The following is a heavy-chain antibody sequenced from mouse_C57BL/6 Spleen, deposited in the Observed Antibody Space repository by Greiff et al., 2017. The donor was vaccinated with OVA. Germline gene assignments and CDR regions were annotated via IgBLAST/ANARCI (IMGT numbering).Heavy chain of an antibody. CDR3: AREGYDYDDMDY. CDR2: IHPNSGST. Sequence: QVQLQQPGAELVKPGASVKLSCKASGYTFTSYWMHWVKQRPGQGLEWIGLIHPNSGSTNYNEKFKSKATLTVDKSSSTAYMQLSSLTSEDSAVYYCAREGYDYDDMDYWGQGTSVTVSS. CDR1: GYTFTSYW. J-gene: IGHJ4*01. V-gene: IGHV1-64*01. D-gene: IGHD2-10*02.